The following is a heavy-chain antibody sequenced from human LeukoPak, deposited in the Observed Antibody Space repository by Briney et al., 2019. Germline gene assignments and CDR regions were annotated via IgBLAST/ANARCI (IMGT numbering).Heavy chain of an antibody. D-gene: IGHD3-9*01. Sequence: GGSLRLSCAASGFTFRDYYMTWIRQAPGKGLEWISYISRSGDTLYYADSVEGRFTISRDNAKNSVYLQINSLRAEDTAVYYCAREVIIFPDYYYYGLDVWGQGTTVTVSS. J-gene: IGHJ6*02. V-gene: IGHV3-11*01. CDR1: GFTFRDYY. CDR3: AREVIIFPDYYYYGLDV. CDR2: ISRSGDTL.